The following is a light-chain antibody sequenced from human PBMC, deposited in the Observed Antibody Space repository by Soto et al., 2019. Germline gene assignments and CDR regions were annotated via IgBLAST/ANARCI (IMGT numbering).Light chain of an antibody. J-gene: IGLJ1*01. Sequence: SVQTQPASVSGSPGQAITISCTGTSTDVGRYNYVSWYQQHPGKAPKLMVYDVSNRPSWVSNRFSGSKSGITASLTISGLQAEDESVYYWTSYTCAISYVFGIWRTDTVL. CDR3: TSYTCAISYV. CDR2: DVS. V-gene: IGLV2-14*01. CDR1: STDVGRYNY.